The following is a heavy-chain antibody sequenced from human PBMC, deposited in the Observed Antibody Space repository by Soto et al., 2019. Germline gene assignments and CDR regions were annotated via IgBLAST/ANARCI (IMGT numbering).Heavy chain of an antibody. J-gene: IGHJ4*02. D-gene: IGHD2-21*01. Sequence: GPSVKVSCKASGYTFTGYYMHWVRQAPGQGLEWMGWINPNSGGTNYAQKFQGWVTMTRDTSISTAYMELSRLRSDDTAVYYCARENIVGNYFDYWGQGTLVTVSS. CDR2: INPNSGGT. V-gene: IGHV1-2*04. CDR1: GYTFTGYY. CDR3: ARENIVGNYFDY.